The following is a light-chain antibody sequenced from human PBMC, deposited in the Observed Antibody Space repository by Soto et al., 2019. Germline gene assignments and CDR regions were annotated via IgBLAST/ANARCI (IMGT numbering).Light chain of an antibody. Sequence: EIVMTQSPATLSVSPGERVTLSCRASQSVSSRLAWYQQKPGQSPRLLIYGASTRATGIPARFSGSGSGTEFTLTISSLQSVDFGVYYCHQYNNLWTFGQGTKVEIK. J-gene: IGKJ1*01. V-gene: IGKV3-15*01. CDR3: HQYNNLWT. CDR2: GAS. CDR1: QSVSSR.